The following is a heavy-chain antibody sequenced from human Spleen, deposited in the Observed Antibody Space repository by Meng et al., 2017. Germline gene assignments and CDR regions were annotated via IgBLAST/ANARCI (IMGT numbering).Heavy chain of an antibody. J-gene: IGHJ4*02. D-gene: IGHD2-2*01. CDR3: AVDCSSTTCYGFDY. V-gene: IGHV1-18*01. CDR1: AYTLSSDG. Sequence: QGQLVQSGAEVKKPGASVKVSCDASAYTLSSDGFSWVRQAPGQGLEWLGWIATHNGDTKYAQRLQGRVTMTTDITTNTVFMELRSLTSDDTGVYYCAVDCSSTTCYGFDYWGQGTLVTVSS. CDR2: IATHNGDT.